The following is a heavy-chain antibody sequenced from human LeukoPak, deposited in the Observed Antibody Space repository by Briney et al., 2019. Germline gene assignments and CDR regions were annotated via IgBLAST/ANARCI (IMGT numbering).Heavy chain of an antibody. CDR1: AYTFNSDG. J-gene: IGHJ6*02. CDR2: ISPYNGNT. Sequence: ASVKVSFKASAYTFNSDGITWVRQAPGQGPEWMGWISPYNGNTNYAQKFQGRVTMTTDTYTSTAYMELRSLTSDDTAIYYCAREGSIDGDYVWYYYYGMDVWGQGTTITVSS. V-gene: IGHV1-18*01. CDR3: AREGSIDGDYVWYYYYGMDV. D-gene: IGHD4-17*01.